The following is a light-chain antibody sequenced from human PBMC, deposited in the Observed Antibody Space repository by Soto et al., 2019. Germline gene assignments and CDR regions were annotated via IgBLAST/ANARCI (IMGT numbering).Light chain of an antibody. CDR3: QQRTDWPLT. J-gene: IGKJ4*01. CDR2: GAS. CDR1: QSVSSSF. Sequence: PGERATLSCRASQSVSSSFLAWYQQTPGQAPRLLIYGASRRATGIPDRFSGRGSGTDFTLTITSLEPEDFAVYFCQQRTDWPLTFGGGTKVDIK. V-gene: IGKV3D-20*02.